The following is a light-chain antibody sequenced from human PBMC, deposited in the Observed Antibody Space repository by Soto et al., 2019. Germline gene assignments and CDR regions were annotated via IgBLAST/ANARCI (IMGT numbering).Light chain of an antibody. CDR3: QHHHHWRS. Sequence: IVMTQSPATLSVSPGERATLSCRASQSVATNLAWYQQKPGQAPRLLIYSASTRATGIPARFSGSGTGTEFTLTISSLQSEDFAVYYCQHHHHWRSFGQGTNLEIK. CDR2: SAS. CDR1: QSVATN. V-gene: IGKV3-15*01. J-gene: IGKJ2*01.